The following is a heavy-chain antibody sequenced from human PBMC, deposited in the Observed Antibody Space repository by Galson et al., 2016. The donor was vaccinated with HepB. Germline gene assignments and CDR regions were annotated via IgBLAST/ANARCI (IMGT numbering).Heavy chain of an antibody. Sequence: SLRLSCAASGFTFRDYGMNWVRQTPGKGLEWVAIISYDGSKKYYADSVKGRFTITRDNSNNTLYLQMNSLRAEDTALYYCAKDRYSFTAPKAMDVWGQGTTVTFSS. CDR1: GFTFRDYG. V-gene: IGHV3-30*18. D-gene: IGHD5-18*01. CDR2: ISYDGSKK. J-gene: IGHJ6*02. CDR3: AKDRYSFTAPKAMDV.